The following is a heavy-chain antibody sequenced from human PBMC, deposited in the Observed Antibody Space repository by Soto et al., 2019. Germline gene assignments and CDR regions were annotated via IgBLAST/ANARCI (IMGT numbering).Heavy chain of an antibody. V-gene: IGHV4-59*08. J-gene: IGHJ4*02. CDR3: ARHLSSTSSEVDY. CDR1: GGSISNYY. D-gene: IGHD6-6*01. CDR2: IYYTGST. Sequence: SETLSLTCTVSGGSISNYYWSWIRQPPGKGLEWVGYIYYTGSTNYNPSLKSRVTISVDTSKKQFSLNLSSVTAADPAVYYCARHLSSTSSEVDYWGLGTLVTVSS.